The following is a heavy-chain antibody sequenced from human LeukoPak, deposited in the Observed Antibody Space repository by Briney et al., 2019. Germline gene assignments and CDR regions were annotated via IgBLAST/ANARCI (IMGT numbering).Heavy chain of an antibody. D-gene: IGHD3-22*01. V-gene: IGHV3-23*01. CDR2: IIGSGGST. CDR3: AKVKRKEMIVVVITDFDY. Sequence: GGSLRLSCAASGFTFSSYAMSWVRQAPGKGLEWVSTIIGSGGSTNYADSVKGRFTISRDNSKNTLYLQMNSLRAEDTAVYYCAKVKRKEMIVVVITDFDYWGQGTLVTVSS. CDR1: GFTFSSYA. J-gene: IGHJ4*02.